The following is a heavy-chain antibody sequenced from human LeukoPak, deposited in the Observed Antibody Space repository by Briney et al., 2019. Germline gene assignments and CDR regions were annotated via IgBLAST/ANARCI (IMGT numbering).Heavy chain of an antibody. V-gene: IGHV1-69*04. CDR1: GGTFSSYA. D-gene: IGHD1-26*01. CDR3: ARRVGASADAFDI. CDR2: IIPILGIA. J-gene: IGHJ3*02. Sequence: SVKVSCKASGGTFSSYAISWVRQAPGQGFEWMGRIIPILGIANYAQKFQGRVTITADKSTSTAYMELSSLRSEDTAVYYCARRVGASADAFDIWGQGTMVTVSS.